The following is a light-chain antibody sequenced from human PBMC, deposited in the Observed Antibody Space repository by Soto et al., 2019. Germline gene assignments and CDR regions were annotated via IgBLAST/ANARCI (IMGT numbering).Light chain of an antibody. CDR1: QSINTY. CDR3: QQTYDALPIT. J-gene: IGKJ5*01. V-gene: IGKV1-39*01. CDR2: SAS. Sequence: DLQMTQSPSSLSASIGDRVTITCRTNQSINTYLNWYQQKLGKAPRLLIFSASYLESGIPSRFSGSGSGTDFTLTINSLQPEDFATYYCQQTYDALPITFGQGTRLEIK.